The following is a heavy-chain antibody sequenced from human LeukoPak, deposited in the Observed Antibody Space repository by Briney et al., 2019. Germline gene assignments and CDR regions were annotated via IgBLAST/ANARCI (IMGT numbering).Heavy chain of an antibody. J-gene: IGHJ3*02. D-gene: IGHD6-13*01. Sequence: GGSLRLSCAASGFTFSSYGMHWVRQAPGKGLEWVAFIRYDGSNKYYADSVKGRFTISRDNSKNTLYLQMNSLRAEDTAVYYCAKDRGGSWYNGAFDIWGQGTMVTVSS. V-gene: IGHV3-30*02. CDR1: GFTFSSYG. CDR3: AKDRGGSWYNGAFDI. CDR2: IRYDGSNK.